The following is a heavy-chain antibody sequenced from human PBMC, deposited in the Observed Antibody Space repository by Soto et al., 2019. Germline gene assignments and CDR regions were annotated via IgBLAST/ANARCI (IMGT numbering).Heavy chain of an antibody. J-gene: IGHJ4*02. Sequence: QVQLQESGPGLVKPSQTLSLTCTVSGDSITNDDYYWSWIRQPPGKGLEWFGHIDYSRNTDYNPSLKSRVAISVDTSKNQFSLKVRSVTAADTALYYCASKIVLVPGATGDYFDSWGQGTLVTVSS. D-gene: IGHD2-2*01. CDR3: ASKIVLVPGATGDYFDS. CDR1: GDSITNDDYY. V-gene: IGHV4-30-4*01. CDR2: IDYSRNT.